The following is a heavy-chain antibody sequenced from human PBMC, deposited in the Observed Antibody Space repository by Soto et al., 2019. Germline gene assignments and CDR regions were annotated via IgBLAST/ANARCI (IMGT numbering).Heavy chain of an antibody. J-gene: IGHJ4*01. V-gene: IGHV6-1*01. CDR1: GDSVSSNSAG. CDR2: TYYRSKWYY. CDR3: ARGEQYSGRIFDY. D-gene: IGHD1-26*01. Sequence: SQTLSLTCAITGDSVSSNSAGWSWVRQSPSRGLEWLGRTYYRSKWYYEYAVSVRGRITINPDTSKNQYSLQLNSLTPEDTAVYFCARGEQYSGRIFDYWGQGTLVTVLL.